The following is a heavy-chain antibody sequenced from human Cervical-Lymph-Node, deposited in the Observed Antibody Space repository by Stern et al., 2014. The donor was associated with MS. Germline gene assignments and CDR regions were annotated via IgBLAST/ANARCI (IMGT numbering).Heavy chain of an antibody. CDR1: GYNFTSYW. CDR2: IYPGDSDT. CDR3: ARHCAKREQCAFDY. V-gene: IGHV5-51*01. Sequence: EVQLVESGAEVKKPGESLKISCKGSGYNFTSYWIGWVRQMPGKGLEWRGVIYPGDSDTRYSPSFQGQVTISADKSISTAYLQWSSLKASDTAMYYCARHCAKREQCAFDYWGQGTLVTVSS. D-gene: IGHD6-19*01. J-gene: IGHJ4*02.